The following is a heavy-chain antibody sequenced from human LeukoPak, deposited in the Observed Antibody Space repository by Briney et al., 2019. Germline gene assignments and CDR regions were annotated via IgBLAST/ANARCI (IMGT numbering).Heavy chain of an antibody. CDR1: GGTFSSYT. D-gene: IGHD2-2*02. V-gene: IGHV1-69*04. CDR2: IIPILGIA. J-gene: IGHJ4*02. CDR3: AGDPGYCSSTSCYTDY. Sequence: ASAKVSCKASGGTFSSYTISWVRQAPGQGLEWMGRIIPILGIANYAQKFQGRVTITADKSTSTAYMELSSLRSEDTAVYYCAGDPGYCSSTSCYTDYWGQGTLVTVSS.